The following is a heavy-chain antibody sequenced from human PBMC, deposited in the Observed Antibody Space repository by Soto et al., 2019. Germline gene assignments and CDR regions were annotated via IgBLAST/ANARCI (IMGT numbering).Heavy chain of an antibody. D-gene: IGHD1-26*01. J-gene: IGHJ4*02. CDR1: GFTFSSYG. Sequence: GGSLRLSCAASGFTFSSYGMHWVRQAPGKGLEWVAVISYDGSNKYYADSVKGRFTISRDNSKNTLYLQMNSLRAEDTAVYYCARAGYSGSFFDYWGQGTLVTV. CDR2: ISYDGSNK. CDR3: ARAGYSGSFFDY. V-gene: IGHV3-30*03.